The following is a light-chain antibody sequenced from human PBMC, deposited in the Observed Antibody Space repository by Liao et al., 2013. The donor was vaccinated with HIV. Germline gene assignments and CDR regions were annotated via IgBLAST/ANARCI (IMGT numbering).Light chain of an antibody. Sequence: SYELTQPPSVSVSPGQTASITCSGDKLGDKYACWYQQKPGQSPVLVIYQDSKRPSGIPERFSGSNSGNTATLTISRVEAGDEADYYCQVWDSSRDDWVFGGGTKLTVL. CDR2: QDS. CDR3: QVWDSSRDDWV. J-gene: IGLJ3*02. CDR1: KLGDKY. V-gene: IGLV3-1*01.